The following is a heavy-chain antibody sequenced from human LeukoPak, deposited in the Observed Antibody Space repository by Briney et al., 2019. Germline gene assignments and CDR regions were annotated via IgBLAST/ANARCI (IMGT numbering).Heavy chain of an antibody. CDR1: GFTVSSNY. V-gene: IGHV3-53*01. D-gene: IGHD3-22*01. J-gene: IGHJ6*02. CDR2: IYSGGST. CDR3: ARSMIVVVTESFGMGV. Sequence: GGSLRLSCAASGFTVSSNYMSWVRQAPGKGLEWVSVIYSGGSTYYADSVKGRFTISRDNSKNTLYLQMNSLRAEDTAVYYCARSMIVVVTESFGMGVWGQGTTVTVSS.